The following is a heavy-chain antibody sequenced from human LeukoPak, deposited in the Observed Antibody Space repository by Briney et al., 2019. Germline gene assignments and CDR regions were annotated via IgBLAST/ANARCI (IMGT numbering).Heavy chain of an antibody. CDR3: ARDYYDSSGYYSGFDP. V-gene: IGHV3-30-3*01. J-gene: IGHJ5*02. CDR2: SYDGSNK. D-gene: IGHD3-22*01. Sequence: SYDGSNKYYADSVKGRFTISRDNSKNTLYLQMNSLRAEDTAVYYCARDYYDSSGYYSGFDPWGQGTLVTVSS.